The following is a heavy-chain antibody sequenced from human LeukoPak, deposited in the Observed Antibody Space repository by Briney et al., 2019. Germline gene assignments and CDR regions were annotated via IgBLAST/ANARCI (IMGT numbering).Heavy chain of an antibody. CDR1: GGSFSGYY. V-gene: IGHV4-34*01. CDR3: ARGLPLGYYYGSGSRNWFDP. D-gene: IGHD3-10*01. J-gene: IGHJ5*02. CDR2: INHSGST. Sequence: PSETLSLTCAVYGGSFSGYYWSWIRQPPGKGLEWIGEINHSGSTNYNPSLKSRVTISVDTSKNQFPLKLSSVTAADTAVYYCARGLPLGYYYGSGSRNWFDPWGQGTLVTVSS.